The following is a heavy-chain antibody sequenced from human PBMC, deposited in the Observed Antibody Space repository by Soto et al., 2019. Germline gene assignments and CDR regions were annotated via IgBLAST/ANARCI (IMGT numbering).Heavy chain of an antibody. CDR2: INPSGGST. J-gene: IGHJ6*02. D-gene: IGHD5-12*01. CDR3: ARDLRDGYNPYYYYYYGMDV. CDR1: GYTFTSYY. V-gene: IGHV1-46*01. Sequence: ASVKVSCKASGYTFTSYYMHWVRQAPGQGLEWMGIINPSGGSTSYAQKFQGRVTMTRDTSTSTVYMELSSLRSEDTAVYYCARDLRDGYNPYYYYYYGMDVWGQGTTVTVSS.